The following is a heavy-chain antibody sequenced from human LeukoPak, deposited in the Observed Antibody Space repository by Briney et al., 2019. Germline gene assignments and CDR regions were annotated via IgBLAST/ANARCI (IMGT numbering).Heavy chain of an antibody. CDR1: GFTFSSYS. Sequence: GGSLRLSCAASGFTFSSYSMNWVRQAPGKGLEWVSSISSSSSYIYYADSVKGRFTISRDNAKNSLYLQMNSLRADDTAVYYCARETYCSGCSCYKGNAFDIWGQGTMVTVSS. V-gene: IGHV3-21*01. CDR3: ARETYCSGCSCYKGNAFDI. CDR2: ISSSSSYI. J-gene: IGHJ3*02. D-gene: IGHD2-15*01.